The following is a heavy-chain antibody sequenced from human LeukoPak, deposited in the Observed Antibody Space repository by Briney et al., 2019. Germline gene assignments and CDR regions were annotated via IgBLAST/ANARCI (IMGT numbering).Heavy chain of an antibody. J-gene: IGHJ4*02. CDR3: ARHESLEAFDY. CDR2: IYYSGST. Sequence: SETLSLTCTVSGGSISSSSYYWGWIRQPPGQGREWIGSIYYSGSTYYNPSLKSRVTISVDTSKNQFSLKLSSVAAADTAVYYCARHESLEAFDYWGQGTLVTVSS. V-gene: IGHV4-39*01. CDR1: GGSISSSSYY. D-gene: IGHD6-6*01.